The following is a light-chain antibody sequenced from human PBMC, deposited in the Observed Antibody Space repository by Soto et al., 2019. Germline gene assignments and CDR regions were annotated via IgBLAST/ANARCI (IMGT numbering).Light chain of an antibody. CDR2: DSS. CDR3: LQYNGYYRT. Sequence: EIQMTQSPSTLSASVGDTFHITCMASQTISGWLAWYQQRPGKDPNLLIFDSSTLESVVPSRFSGSGSGTTLTLNISSLQSDDFAPYYCLQYNGYYRTFGPGTKVDIK. V-gene: IGKV1-5*01. CDR1: QTISGW. J-gene: IGKJ1*01.